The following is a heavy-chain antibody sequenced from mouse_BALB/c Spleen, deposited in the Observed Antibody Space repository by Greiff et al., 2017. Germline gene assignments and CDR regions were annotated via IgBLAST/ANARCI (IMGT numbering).Heavy chain of an antibody. Sequence: EVKLVESGGDLVKPGGSLKLSCAASGFTFSSYGMSWVRQTPDKRLEWVATISSGGSYTYYPDSVKGRFTISRDNAKNTLYLQMSSLKSEDTAMYYCARQGYDGFDYWGQGTTLTVSS. CDR2: ISSGGSYT. CDR3: ARQGYDGFDY. J-gene: IGHJ2*01. CDR1: GFTFSSYG. V-gene: IGHV5-6*01. D-gene: IGHD2-14*01.